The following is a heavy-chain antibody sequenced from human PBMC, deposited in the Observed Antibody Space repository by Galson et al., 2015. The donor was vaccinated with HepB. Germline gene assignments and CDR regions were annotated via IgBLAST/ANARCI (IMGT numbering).Heavy chain of an antibody. Sequence: QSGAEVKKPGESLKISCKGSGYSFTNYWIGWVRQMPGKGLEWMGIIHPDDSDTRYSPSFQGQVTMSADKSIRTAYLQLSSLKASDTAMYYCARQTKRSGWYFDYWGQGTLITVSS. CDR2: IHPDDSDT. CDR3: ARQTKRSGWYFDY. V-gene: IGHV5-51*01. CDR1: GYSFTNYW. D-gene: IGHD6-19*01. J-gene: IGHJ4*02.